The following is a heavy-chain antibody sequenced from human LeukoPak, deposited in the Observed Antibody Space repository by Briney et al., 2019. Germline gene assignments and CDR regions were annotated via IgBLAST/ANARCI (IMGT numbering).Heavy chain of an antibody. D-gene: IGHD6-19*01. Sequence: SETLSLTCAVYGGSFSGYYWSWIRQPPGKGLEWIGVINHSGSTNYNPSLKSRVTISVDTSKNQFSLKLSSVTAADTAVYYCARERDSSGWYRIYYFDYWGQGTLVTVSS. V-gene: IGHV4-34*01. CDR3: ARERDSSGWYRIYYFDY. J-gene: IGHJ4*02. CDR2: INHSGST. CDR1: GGSFSGYY.